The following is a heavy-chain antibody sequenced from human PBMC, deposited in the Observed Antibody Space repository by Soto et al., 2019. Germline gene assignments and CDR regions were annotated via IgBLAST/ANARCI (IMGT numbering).Heavy chain of an antibody. D-gene: IGHD3-22*01. CDR1: GYSFTTYW. CDR3: ARLTLAHDSSGYYHYDY. CDR2: IDPTDSYT. V-gene: IGHV5-10-1*01. J-gene: IGHJ4*02. Sequence: XXSLKISWQASGYSFTTYWIIWVRQMPGKGLECMGRIDPTDSYTDYGPSFEGHVTMSVDRSIDTAYLEWSSLKASESAMYYCARLTLAHDSSGYYHYDYWGQGTLVTVSS.